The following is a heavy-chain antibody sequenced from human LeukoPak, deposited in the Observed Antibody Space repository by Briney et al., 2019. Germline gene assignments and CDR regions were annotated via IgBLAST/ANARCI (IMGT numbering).Heavy chain of an antibody. Sequence: SVKVSCKASGGTFSSYAISWVRQAPGQGLEWMGGIIPIFGTANYAQKFQGRVTITADKSTSTAYMELSSLRSEDTAVYYCARAGYGDLYFDYWGQGTLVTVSS. CDR2: IIPIFGTA. CDR3: ARAGYGDLYFDY. V-gene: IGHV1-69*06. D-gene: IGHD4-17*01. J-gene: IGHJ4*02. CDR1: GGTFSSYA.